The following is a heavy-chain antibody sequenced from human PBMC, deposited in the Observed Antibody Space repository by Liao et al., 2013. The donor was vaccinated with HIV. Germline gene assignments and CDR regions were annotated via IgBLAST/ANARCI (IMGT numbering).Heavy chain of an antibody. V-gene: IGHV4-39*07. Sequence: QLQLQESGPGLVKPSETLSLTCTVSGGSISSSSFYWGWIRQPPGKGLEWIGSIYYSGSTYYNPSLKSRVTISVDTSKNQFSLKLSSVTAADTAVYYCARSTWLQSEPWYFDLWGRGTLVTVSS. CDR1: GGSISSSSFY. CDR3: ARSTWLQSEPWYFDL. J-gene: IGHJ2*01. CDR2: IYYSGST. D-gene: IGHD5-24*01.